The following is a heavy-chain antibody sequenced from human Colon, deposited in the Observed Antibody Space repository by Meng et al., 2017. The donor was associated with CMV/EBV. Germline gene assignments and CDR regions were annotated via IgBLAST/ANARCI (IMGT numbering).Heavy chain of an antibody. CDR3: ARLNGGNFGDWFDP. CDR2: ISAYNGNT. J-gene: IGHJ5*02. CDR1: GFPFTSYS. Sequence: ASVKVSCKASGFPFTSYSFTWVRQAPGQGLEWLGWISAYNGNTNYAQIVQGRVTMTTDPSTTTAYMELRNLRSGDTAVYYCARLNGGNFGDWFDPWGQGTLVTVSS. D-gene: IGHD4-23*01. V-gene: IGHV1-18*04.